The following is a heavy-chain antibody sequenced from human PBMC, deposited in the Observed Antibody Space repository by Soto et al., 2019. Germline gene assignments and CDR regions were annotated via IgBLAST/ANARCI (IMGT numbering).Heavy chain of an antibody. V-gene: IGHV3-43*01. CDR1: GFTLDDYT. Sequence: GGSLTLSCAASGFTLDDYTMHWVRQAPGKGLEWFSLISWDGGSTYYADSVKGRFTISRGNSKNSLYLQMNSLRTEDTALYYCAKGLQGNYYYGMDVWGQGTTVTVSS. D-gene: IGHD4-4*01. CDR3: AKGLQGNYYYGMDV. CDR2: ISWDGGST. J-gene: IGHJ6*02.